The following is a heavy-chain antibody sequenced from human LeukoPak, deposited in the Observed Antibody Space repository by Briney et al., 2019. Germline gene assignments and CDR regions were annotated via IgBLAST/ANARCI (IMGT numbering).Heavy chain of an antibody. J-gene: IGHJ3*02. V-gene: IGHV4-59*01. CDR3: AREESFALDAFDI. Sequence: SETLSLTCTVSGGSISSYYWSWIRQPPGKGLEWIGYIYYSGSTNYDPSLKSRVTISVDTSKNQFSLKLSSVTAADTAVYYCAREESFALDAFDIWGQGTMVTVSS. CDR2: IYYSGST. CDR1: GGSISSYY. D-gene: IGHD3-16*01.